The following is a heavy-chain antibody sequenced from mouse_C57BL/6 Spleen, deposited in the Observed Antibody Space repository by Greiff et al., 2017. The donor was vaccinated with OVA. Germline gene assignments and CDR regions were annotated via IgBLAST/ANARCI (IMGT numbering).Heavy chain of an antibody. CDR3: ARDAKGYVDV. V-gene: IGHV7-1*01. CDR2: RRNKANDYTT. Sequence: EVKLVESGGGLVQSGRSLRLSCATSGFTFSDFYMEWVRQAPGKGLEWIAARRNKANDYTTEYSASVKGRFIVSRDTSQSILYLQMDDLKAEATAVYDCARDAKGYVDVWGTGTTVTVSS. CDR1: GFTFSDFY. J-gene: IGHJ1*03.